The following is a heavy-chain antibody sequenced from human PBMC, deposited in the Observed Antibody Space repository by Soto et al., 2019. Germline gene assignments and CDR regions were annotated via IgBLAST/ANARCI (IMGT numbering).Heavy chain of an antibody. Sequence: ASVKVSCKASGYTFTSYGISWVRQAPGQGLEWMGWISGYNANTKYAQILQGRVTMTTDTSTSTAYMELRSLRSDDTAVYYCARVSGPWFGELLWGGMDVWGQGTTVTVSS. V-gene: IGHV1-18*01. CDR3: ARVSGPWFGELLWGGMDV. D-gene: IGHD3-10*01. CDR2: ISGYNANT. CDR1: GYTFTSYG. J-gene: IGHJ6*02.